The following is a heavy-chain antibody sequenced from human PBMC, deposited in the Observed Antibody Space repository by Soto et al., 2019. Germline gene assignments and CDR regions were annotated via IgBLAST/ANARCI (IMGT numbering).Heavy chain of an antibody. V-gene: IGHV3-21*04. CDR2: ISSSSSYI. CDR3: AKGKANTVFGVDTLFDY. CDR1: GFTFSSYS. D-gene: IGHD3-3*01. Sequence: GGSLRLSCAASGFTFSSYSMNWVRQAPGKGLEWVSSISSSSSYIYYADSVKGRFTISRDNAKNSLYLQMDSLRADDTAVFYCAKGKANTVFGVDTLFDYWGQGTQVTVSS. J-gene: IGHJ4*02.